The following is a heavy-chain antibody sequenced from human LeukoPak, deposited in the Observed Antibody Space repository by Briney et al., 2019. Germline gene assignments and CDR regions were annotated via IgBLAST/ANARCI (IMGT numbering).Heavy chain of an antibody. CDR3: ARSFGEGY. V-gene: IGHV3-30*03. Sequence: GGSLRLSCAASGFTFSNYDMHWVRQAPGKGLVWVAVISYDGGNEYYPDSVKGRFTISRDNSKSTLYLQMNSLRPEDTAVYYCARSFGEGYWGQGTLVTVSS. D-gene: IGHD3-10*01. CDR2: ISYDGGNE. CDR1: GFTFSNYD. J-gene: IGHJ4*02.